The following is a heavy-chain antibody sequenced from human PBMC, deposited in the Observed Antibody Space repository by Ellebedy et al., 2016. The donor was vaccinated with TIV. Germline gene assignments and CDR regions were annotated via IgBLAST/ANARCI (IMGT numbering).Heavy chain of an antibody. CDR2: ISTSSSHI. Sequence: PGGSLRLSCAASGFTFSRYSMNWVRQAPGKGLEWVSSISTSSSHIYYADSVKGRFTISRDNAKNSLNLQMNSLRAEDSAVYYCTKDKGTGGSCHDYWGQGTLVTVSS. J-gene: IGHJ4*02. CDR1: GFTFSRYS. D-gene: IGHD2-15*01. CDR3: TKDKGTGGSCHDY. V-gene: IGHV3-21*01.